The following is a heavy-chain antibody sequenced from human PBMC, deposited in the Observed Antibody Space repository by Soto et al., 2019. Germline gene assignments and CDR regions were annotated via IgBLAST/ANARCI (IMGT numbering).Heavy chain of an antibody. D-gene: IGHD3-10*01. J-gene: IGHJ4*02. CDR3: AKHWASNYYGSGSYYNGNDY. CDR1: GFTFSSYA. CDR2: ISGSGGST. V-gene: IGHV3-23*01. Sequence: GGSLRLSCAASGFTFSSYAMSWVRQAPGKGLEWVSAISGSGGSTYYADSVKGRFTISRDNSKNTLYLQMNSLRAEDTAVYYCAKHWASNYYGSGSYYNGNDYSGQGTLVTVSS.